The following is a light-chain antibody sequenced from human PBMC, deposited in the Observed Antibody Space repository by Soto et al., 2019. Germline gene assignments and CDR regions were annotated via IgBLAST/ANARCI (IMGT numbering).Light chain of an antibody. J-gene: IGLJ1*01. CDR1: SSNIGAGYE. CDR3: QSYDSRLSGYV. CDR2: ENN. Sequence: QSVLTQPPSVSEAPGQRVTISCTGSSSNIGAGYEAHWYQQVPGTAPKLLIYENNNRPSGVPDRFSGSKSGTSASLAITGLQAEDESEYYCQSYDSRLSGYVFGTGTTLTVL. V-gene: IGLV1-40*01.